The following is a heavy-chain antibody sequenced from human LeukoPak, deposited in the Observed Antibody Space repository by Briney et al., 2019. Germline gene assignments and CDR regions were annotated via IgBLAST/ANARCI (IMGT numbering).Heavy chain of an antibody. CDR3: ARDRRDGYNYVKAFDI. D-gene: IGHD5-24*01. V-gene: IGHV3-48*03. CDR2: ISSSGSTI. Sequence: GGSLRLFCAASGFTFSSYEMNWVRQAPGKGLEWVSYISSSGSTIYYADSVKGRFTISRDNAKNSLYLQMNSLRAEDTAVYYCARDRRDGYNYVKAFDIWGQGTMVTVSS. J-gene: IGHJ3*02. CDR1: GFTFSSYE.